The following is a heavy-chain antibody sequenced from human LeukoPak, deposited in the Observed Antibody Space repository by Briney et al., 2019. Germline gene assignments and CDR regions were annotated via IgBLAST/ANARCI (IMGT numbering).Heavy chain of an antibody. J-gene: IGHJ5*02. D-gene: IGHD5-12*01. V-gene: IGHV3-23*01. CDR1: GFTFSSYA. Sequence: GGSLRLSCAASGFTFSSYAMSWVRQAPGKGLEWVSAISGSGGSTYYADSVKGRSTISRDNSKNTLYLQMNSLGAEDTAVYYCAKDTLSGYDPWGQGTLVTVSS. CDR3: AKDTLSGYDP. CDR2: ISGSGGST.